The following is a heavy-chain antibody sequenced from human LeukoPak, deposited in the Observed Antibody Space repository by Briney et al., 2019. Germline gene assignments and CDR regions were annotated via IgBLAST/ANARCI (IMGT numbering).Heavy chain of an antibody. CDR1: IDSFSGYH. Sequence: PSETLSLTCAVYIDSFSGYHWSWIRQPPGKGLEWIGEIDHSGNTKYNPSLKSRVTLSVDTSKNQFSLKLRALSAADTAVYFCARQGSISAFDFWGRGTLVTVSS. CDR3: ARQGSISAFDF. J-gene: IGHJ4*02. D-gene: IGHD2-21*01. CDR2: IDHSGNT. V-gene: IGHV4-34*01.